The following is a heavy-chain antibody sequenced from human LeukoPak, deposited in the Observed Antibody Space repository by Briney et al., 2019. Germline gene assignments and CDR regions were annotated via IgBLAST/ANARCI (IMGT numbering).Heavy chain of an antibody. CDR1: GYSFTTYW. CDR3: ARQIPLPGIAVGGTYYFDF. Sequence: GESLRISCKGSGYSFTTYWISWVRQMPGKRLEWMGTIDPSDSYTNYSPSFQGHVTISADKSISTAYLQWGSLEASDTAVYYCARQIPLPGIAVGGTYYFDFWDQGNRAMVSA. V-gene: IGHV5-10-1*01. J-gene: IGHJ4*02. D-gene: IGHD6-19*01. CDR2: IDPSDSYT.